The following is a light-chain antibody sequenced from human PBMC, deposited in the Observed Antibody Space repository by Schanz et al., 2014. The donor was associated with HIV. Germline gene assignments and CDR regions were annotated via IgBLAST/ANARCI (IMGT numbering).Light chain of an antibody. CDR2: LNSDGSH. CDR1: SGHRTYA. V-gene: IGLV4-69*01. CDR3: QTWGTGIRV. Sequence: QSVLTQSPSASASLGASVKLTCTLDSGHRTYAIAWHQQQPEKGPRYLMNLNSDGSHRKGDGIPDRFSGSSSGAERYLTISSLQSEDEADYYCQTWGTGIRVFGGGTKLTVL. J-gene: IGLJ3*02.